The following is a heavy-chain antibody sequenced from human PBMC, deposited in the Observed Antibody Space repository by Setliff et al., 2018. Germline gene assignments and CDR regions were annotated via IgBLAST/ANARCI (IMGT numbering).Heavy chain of an antibody. D-gene: IGHD3-22*01. J-gene: IGHJ4*02. CDR3: ARGYDSGGWNY. Sequence: GESLTISCKVSGNGFTDLWIAWVRQTPGKGLEWMGIIHPADYDTRYSPSLQGQVTFSADGSISTAHLQWDSLKASDTAMYYCARGYDSGGWNYWGQGTLVTVSS. CDR2: IHPADYDT. CDR1: GNGFTDLW. V-gene: IGHV5-51*01.